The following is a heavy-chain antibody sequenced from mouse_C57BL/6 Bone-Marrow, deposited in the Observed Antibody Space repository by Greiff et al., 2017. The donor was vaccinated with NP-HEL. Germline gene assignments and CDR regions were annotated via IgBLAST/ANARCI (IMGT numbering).Heavy chain of an antibody. D-gene: IGHD2-12*01. Sequence: VKLQESGAELARPGASVKLSCKASGYTFTSYGISWVKQRTGQGLEWIGEIYPRSGNTYYNEKFKGKATLTADKSSSTAYMELRSLTYEDSAVYFCARKLLLRRGGNYFDYWGQGTTLTVSS. V-gene: IGHV1-81*01. CDR1: GYTFTSYG. J-gene: IGHJ2*01. CDR2: IYPRSGNT. CDR3: ARKLLLRRGGNYFDY.